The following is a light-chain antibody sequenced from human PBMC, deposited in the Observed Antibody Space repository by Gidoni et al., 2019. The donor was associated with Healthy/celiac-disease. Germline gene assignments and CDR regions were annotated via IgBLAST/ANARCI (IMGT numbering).Light chain of an antibody. CDR1: QSVSSN. CDR2: GAS. Sequence: EIVMTHSPATLSVSPGESATLSCRSSQSVSSNLAWYQQKPGQAPRLLIYGASPRATGIPARFSCSGSGTEFTLTISSLQSEDFAVYYCQQYNNWPYTFGQGTKLEIK. CDR3: QQYNNWPYT. J-gene: IGKJ2*01. V-gene: IGKV3-15*01.